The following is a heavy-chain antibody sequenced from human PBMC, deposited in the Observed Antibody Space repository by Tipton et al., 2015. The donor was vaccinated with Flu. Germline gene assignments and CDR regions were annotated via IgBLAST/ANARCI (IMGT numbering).Heavy chain of an antibody. CDR2: INEVGSTT. D-gene: IGHD2/OR15-2a*01. Sequence: GSLRLSCAASGFTFSNYWILWVRQAPGKGLEWVANINEVGSTTYYVDSVKGRFTISRDNARNSVFLQMNSLRAEDTALYYCAVFKNPGHWGQGTLVTVSS. V-gene: IGHV3-7*01. CDR1: GFTFSNYW. CDR3: AVFKNPGH. J-gene: IGHJ4*02.